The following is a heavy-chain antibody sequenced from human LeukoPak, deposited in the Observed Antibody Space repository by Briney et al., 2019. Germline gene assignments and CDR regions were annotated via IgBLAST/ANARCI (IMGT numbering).Heavy chain of an antibody. D-gene: IGHD2-2*01. J-gene: IGHJ4*02. CDR3: ARVGYCSTTSCYWRAFDY. Sequence: GGSLRLSCAASGFTFSSYAMHWVRQAPGKGLEWVAVIWYDGSNKYYADSVKGRFTISRDNSKNTLYLQMNSLRAEDTAVYYCARVGYCSTTSCYWRAFDYWGQGTLVTVSS. V-gene: IGHV3-33*08. CDR2: IWYDGSNK. CDR1: GFTFSSYA.